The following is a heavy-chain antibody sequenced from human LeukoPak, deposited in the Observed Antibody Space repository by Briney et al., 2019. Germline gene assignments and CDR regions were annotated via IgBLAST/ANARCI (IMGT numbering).Heavy chain of an antibody. J-gene: IGHJ4*02. V-gene: IGHV7-4-1*02. Sequence: ASVKVSCKASGYTFTSYAMNWVRQAPGQGLEWMGWINTNTGNPTYAQGFTGRFVFSLDTSVSTAYLQISSLKAEDTAVYYCARGRTSYDSSGYRFDYWGQGTLVTVSS. CDR3: ARGRTSYDSSGYRFDY. CDR2: INTNTGNP. D-gene: IGHD3-22*01. CDR1: GYTFTSYA.